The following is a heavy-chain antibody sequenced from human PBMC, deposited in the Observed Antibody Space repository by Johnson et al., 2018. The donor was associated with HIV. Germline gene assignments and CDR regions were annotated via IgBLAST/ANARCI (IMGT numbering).Heavy chain of an antibody. D-gene: IGHD1-26*01. CDR3: AKGRIGGGSYSAPDPFDV. CDR1: GFTFDDYG. CDR2: INWHGGST. Sequence: EVQLVESGGVVVQPGGSLRLSCAASGFTFDDYGMSWVRPAPGKGLEWVSGINWHGGSTGYADSVKGRFTISRDNAKNSLYLQMNSLRAEDTAVHYCAKGRIGGGSYSAPDPFDVWGQGTMVTVS. V-gene: IGHV3-20*04. J-gene: IGHJ3*01.